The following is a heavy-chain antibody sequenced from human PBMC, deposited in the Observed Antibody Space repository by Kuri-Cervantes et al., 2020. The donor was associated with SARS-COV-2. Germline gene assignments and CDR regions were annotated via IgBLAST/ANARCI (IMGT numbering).Heavy chain of an antibody. CDR2: INHSGST. D-gene: IGHD2-15*01. J-gene: IGHJ4*02. V-gene: IGHV4-34*01. CDR3: AKDSGGSSY. CDR1: GGSFSGYY. Sequence: ESLKISCAVYGGSFSGYYWSWIRQPPGKGLEWIGEINHSGSTNYNPSLKSRVTISVDTSKNQFSPKLSSVTAADTAVYYCAKDSGGSSYWGQGTLVTVSS.